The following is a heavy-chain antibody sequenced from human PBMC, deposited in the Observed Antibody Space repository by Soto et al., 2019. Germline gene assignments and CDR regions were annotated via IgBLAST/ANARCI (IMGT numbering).Heavy chain of an antibody. V-gene: IGHV3-7*03. CDR2: IKEDGTER. D-gene: IGHD5-12*01. J-gene: IGHJ4*02. Sequence: GSLVLSCAASGFTFSSYRMSGVRQAPGKGLEWVANIKEDGTERYYVDSVKGRFTIFRDNAKNSLYLQMNSLTAEDTAVYYCARSGYDPFDYWGQGNLVTVSS. CDR1: GFTFSSYR. CDR3: ARSGYDPFDY.